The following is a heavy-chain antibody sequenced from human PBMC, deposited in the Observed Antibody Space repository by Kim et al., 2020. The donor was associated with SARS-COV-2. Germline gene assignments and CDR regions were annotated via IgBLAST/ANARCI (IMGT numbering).Heavy chain of an antibody. V-gene: IGHV4-34*01. D-gene: IGHD6-13*01. J-gene: IGHJ4*01. CDR1: GGSFSGYY. Sequence: SETLSLTCAVYGGSFSGYYWSWIRQPPGKGLEWIGEINHSGSTNYNPSLKSRVTISVDTAKNQFSLKLSSVTAADTAVYYCARRRYSSSWYTNPGIDYWG. CDR2: INHSGST. CDR3: ARRRYSSSWYTNPGIDY.